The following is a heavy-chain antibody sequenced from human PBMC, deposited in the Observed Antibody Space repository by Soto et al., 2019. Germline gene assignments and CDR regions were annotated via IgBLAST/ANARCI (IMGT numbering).Heavy chain of an antibody. CDR3: IAVLAATLAN. Sequence: QLQLEESGPGLVKPSETLSLTCTVSGGSVTNSSYHWGWIRQTPGKGIEWIATLYYRGTTDYNSALRSRATISVDTSKACFPRTLTSRTVADTPVYCGIAVLAATLANWGNGTPLTASS. CDR1: GGSVTNSSYH. J-gene: IGHJ4*01. V-gene: IGHV4-39*02. D-gene: IGHD2-21*02. CDR2: LYYRGTT.